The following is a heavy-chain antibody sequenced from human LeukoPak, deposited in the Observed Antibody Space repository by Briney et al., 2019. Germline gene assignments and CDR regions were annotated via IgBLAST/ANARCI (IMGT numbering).Heavy chain of an antibody. Sequence: GGSLRLSCAASAFTFDDYAMHWVRQAPGKGLEWVSGISWNSGSTGYADSVKGRFTISRDNAKNSLYLQMNSLRAEDTALYYCAKAPAPKQYYYDSSGIRPSPSDYWGQGTLVTVSS. J-gene: IGHJ4*02. CDR2: ISWNSGST. CDR3: AKAPAPKQYYYDSSGIRPSPSDY. V-gene: IGHV3-9*01. CDR1: AFTFDDYA. D-gene: IGHD3-22*01.